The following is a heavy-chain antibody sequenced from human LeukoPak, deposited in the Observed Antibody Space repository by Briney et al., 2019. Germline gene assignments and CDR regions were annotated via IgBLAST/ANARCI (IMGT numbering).Heavy chain of an antibody. CDR2: INHSGST. D-gene: IGHD3-3*01. Sequence: SETLSLTCAVYGGSFSGYYWSWIRQPPAKGLEWIGEINHSGSTNYNPSLKSRVTISVDTSKNQFSLKLSSVTAADTAVYYCARVPSGYDFWSGFYYYYYMDVWGKGTTVTVSS. CDR1: GGSFSGYY. V-gene: IGHV4-34*01. J-gene: IGHJ6*03. CDR3: ARVPSGYDFWSGFYYYYYMDV.